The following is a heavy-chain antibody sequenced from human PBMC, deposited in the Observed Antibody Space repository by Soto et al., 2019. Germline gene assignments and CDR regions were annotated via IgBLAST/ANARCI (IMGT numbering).Heavy chain of an antibody. D-gene: IGHD5-12*01. CDR1: CYTFTSYG. CDR3: AREAGATVATFKY. CDR2: ISAYNGNT. Sequence: ASVKVSCKAPCYTFTSYGISLFRHSPGQGRECMVWISAYNGNTNYAQKLQGRVTMTTDTSTSTAYMELRSLRSDDTAVYYCAREAGATVATFKYWGQGTLVTVSS. J-gene: IGHJ4*02. V-gene: IGHV1-18*01.